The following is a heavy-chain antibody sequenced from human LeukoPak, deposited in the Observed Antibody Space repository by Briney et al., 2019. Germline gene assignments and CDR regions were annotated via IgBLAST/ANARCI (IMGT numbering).Heavy chain of an antibody. CDR1: GFTFSSYS. Sequence: GGSLRLSCAASGFTFSSYSMNWVHQAPGKGLEWVSSISSSSSYIYYADSVKGRFTISRDNAKNSLYLQMNSLRAEDTAVYYCARDKANWGNLGGAFDIWRQGTMVTVSS. CDR3: ARDKANWGNLGGAFDI. V-gene: IGHV3-21*01. CDR2: ISSSSSYI. D-gene: IGHD7-27*01. J-gene: IGHJ3*02.